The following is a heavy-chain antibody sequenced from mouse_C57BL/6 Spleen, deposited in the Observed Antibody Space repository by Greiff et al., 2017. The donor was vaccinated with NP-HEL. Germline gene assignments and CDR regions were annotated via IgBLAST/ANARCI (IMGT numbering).Heavy chain of an antibody. CDR2: ISDGGSYT. J-gene: IGHJ2*01. D-gene: IGHD1-1*01. V-gene: IGHV5-4*01. CDR1: GFTFSSYA. CDR3: ARDQHYYGSSLDY. Sequence: EVKLVESGGGLVKPGGSLKLSCAASGFTFSSYAMSWVRQTPEKRLEWVATISDGGSYTYYPDNVKGRFTISRDNAKNNLYLQMSHLKSEDTAMYYCARDQHYYGSSLDYWGQGTTLTVSS.